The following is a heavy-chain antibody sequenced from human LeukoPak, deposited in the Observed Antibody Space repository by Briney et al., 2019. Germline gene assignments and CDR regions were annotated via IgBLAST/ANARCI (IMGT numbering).Heavy chain of an antibody. CDR1: GFTFSSYA. CDR2: ISGSGGST. D-gene: IGHD6-13*01. V-gene: IGHV3-23*01. Sequence: GGSLRLSCAASGFTFSSYAMSWVRQAPGKGLEWVSAISGSGGSTYYADSVKGRFTISRDNSKNTLYLQMNSLRAEDTAVYYCAKDAQIGSIAAAGTWFDYWGQGTLVTVSS. J-gene: IGHJ4*02. CDR3: AKDAQIGSIAAAGTWFDY.